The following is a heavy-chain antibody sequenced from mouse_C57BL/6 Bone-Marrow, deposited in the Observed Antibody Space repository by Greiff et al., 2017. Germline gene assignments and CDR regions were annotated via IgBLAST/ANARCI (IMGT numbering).Heavy chain of an antibody. CDR3: ARVLRY. D-gene: IGHD1-1*01. Sequence: VQLQQPGAELVQLVASVKMSFKASGYTFTRHWRTGVKQRPGQGSEWSGEIYPGSGSTNYNEKFKSKATLTVDTSSSTAYMQLSSRTSEDSEVYYCARVLRYWGQGTLVSVSA. J-gene: IGHJ3*01. CDR2: IYPGSGST. CDR1: GYTFTRHW. V-gene: IGHV1-55*01.